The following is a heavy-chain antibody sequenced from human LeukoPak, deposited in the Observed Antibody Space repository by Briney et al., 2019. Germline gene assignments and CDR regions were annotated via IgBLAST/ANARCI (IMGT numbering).Heavy chain of an antibody. V-gene: IGHV3-74*01. D-gene: IGHD2-8*01. Sequence: GGSLRLSCAASGFTFSSSWMHWVRQAPGKGPAWVSRITTSYADSVKGRFAISRDNAKNTLYLQMNSLRAEDTAVYYCVRHGTNRLWGQGTMVTVSS. CDR2: ITT. CDR3: VRHGTNRL. J-gene: IGHJ3*01. CDR1: GFTFSSSW.